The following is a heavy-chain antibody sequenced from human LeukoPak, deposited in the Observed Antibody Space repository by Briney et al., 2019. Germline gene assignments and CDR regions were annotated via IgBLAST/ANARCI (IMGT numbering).Heavy chain of an antibody. D-gene: IGHD6-13*01. V-gene: IGHV4-39*07. CDR2: IYHSGST. CDR3: AGGSSSWTHWYFDL. Sequence: PSETLSLTCTVSGGSISSSSYYWGWIRQPPGKGLEWIGSIYHSGSTYYNPSLKSRVTISVDTSKNQFSLKLSSVTAADTAVYYCAGGSSSWTHWYFDLWGRGTLVTVSS. J-gene: IGHJ2*01. CDR1: GGSISSSSYY.